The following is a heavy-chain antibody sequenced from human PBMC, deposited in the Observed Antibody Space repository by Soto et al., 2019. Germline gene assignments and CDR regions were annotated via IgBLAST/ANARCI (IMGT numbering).Heavy chain of an antibody. CDR1: GFTFSDYY. Sequence: QVQLLESGGGLVKPGGSLRLSCAASGFTFSDYYMSWIRQAPGRGLEWISYISTSSIYTIYADSVKGRFTISRDNAKNSLYLQMNSLRAEDTAVYYCARMYYYGSGAHNWFDPWGQGTLVTVSS. CDR2: ISTSSIYT. CDR3: ARMYYYGSGAHNWFDP. D-gene: IGHD3-10*01. J-gene: IGHJ5*02. V-gene: IGHV3-11*03.